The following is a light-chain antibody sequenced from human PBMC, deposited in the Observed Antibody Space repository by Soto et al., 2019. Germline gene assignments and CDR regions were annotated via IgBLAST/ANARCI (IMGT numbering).Light chain of an antibody. CDR2: WAS. CDR1: QSVLFTSNNKNY. V-gene: IGKV4-1*01. J-gene: IGKJ4*01. Sequence: ILMPQCPDSLAVSLCEMATINCESSQSVLFTSNNKNYLAWYQQKPGQPPKLLLSWASARESGVPERFSGSGSGTLFTLSISSLQAEDVAVYYCQQYYTLPLTFGGGTKVDI. CDR3: QQYYTLPLT.